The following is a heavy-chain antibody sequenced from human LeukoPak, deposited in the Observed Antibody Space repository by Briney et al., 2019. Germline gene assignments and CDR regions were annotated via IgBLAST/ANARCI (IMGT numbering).Heavy chain of an antibody. CDR2: IYYSGST. V-gene: IGHV4-59*01. J-gene: IGHJ6*02. D-gene: IGHD7-27*01. CDR1: GGSISSYY. CDR3: ARGSGRYYYYGVDV. Sequence: PSETLSLTCTVSGGSISSYYWSWIRQPPGKGLEWIGYIYYSGSTKYNPSLKSRVAIPLDTSKNQFSLQVRSVTAADTAVYYCARGSGRYYYYGVDVWGQGTTVTVSS.